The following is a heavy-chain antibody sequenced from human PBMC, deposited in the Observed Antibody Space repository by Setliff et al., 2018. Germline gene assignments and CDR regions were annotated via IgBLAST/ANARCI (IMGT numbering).Heavy chain of an antibody. CDR1: GGSISSSSYY. J-gene: IGHJ4*02. V-gene: IGHV4-61*05. CDR2: IYYSGST. CDR3: ARALYSYDFDY. Sequence: PSETLSLTCTVSGGSISSSSYYWGWIRQPPGKGLEWTGYIYYSGSTNYNPSLKSRVTISVDTSKNQFSLKLSSVTAADTAVYYCARALYSYDFDYWGQGTLVTVSS. D-gene: IGHD5-18*01.